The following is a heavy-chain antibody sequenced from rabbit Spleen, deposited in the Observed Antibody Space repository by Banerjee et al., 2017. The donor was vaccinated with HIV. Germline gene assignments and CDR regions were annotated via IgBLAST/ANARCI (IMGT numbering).Heavy chain of an antibody. D-gene: IGHD1-1*01. Sequence: QEQLEESGGDLVKPEGSLTLTCTASGLSFSSYYYMCWVRQAPGKGLEWIACIYGGSSGSSYYASWAKGRFTISKTSSTTVTLQMTSLTAADTATYFCARDLVAVIGWNFNLWGQGTLVTVS. V-gene: IGHV1S45*01. CDR2: IYGGSSGSS. CDR1: GLSFSSYYY. J-gene: IGHJ4*01. CDR3: ARDLVAVIGWNFNL.